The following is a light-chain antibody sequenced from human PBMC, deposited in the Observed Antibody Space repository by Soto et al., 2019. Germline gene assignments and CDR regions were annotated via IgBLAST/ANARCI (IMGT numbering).Light chain of an antibody. Sequence: EIVLTPSPGTLSLSPGERATLSCRASQSVSSSLAWYQQKPGQAPRLLIYGASSRATGIPDRFSGSGSGPDFTLTISRLEPEDFAVYFCQHYGSSRTFGQGTKGDIK. CDR1: QSVSSS. V-gene: IGKV3-20*01. J-gene: IGKJ1*01. CDR2: GAS. CDR3: QHYGSSRT.